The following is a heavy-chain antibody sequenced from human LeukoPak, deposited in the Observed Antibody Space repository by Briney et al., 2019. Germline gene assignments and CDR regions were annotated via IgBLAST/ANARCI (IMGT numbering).Heavy chain of an antibody. D-gene: IGHD3-22*01. Sequence: GGSLRLSCAASGFTFSSYAMSWVRQAPGKGLEWVSAISGSGGSTYYADSVKGRFSISRDNAKKSLYLQMNSLRAEDTAMYYCARDHSSGYYPDSFDIWGQGTMVTVSS. CDR1: GFTFSSYA. V-gene: IGHV3-23*01. CDR2: ISGSGGST. J-gene: IGHJ3*02. CDR3: ARDHSSGYYPDSFDI.